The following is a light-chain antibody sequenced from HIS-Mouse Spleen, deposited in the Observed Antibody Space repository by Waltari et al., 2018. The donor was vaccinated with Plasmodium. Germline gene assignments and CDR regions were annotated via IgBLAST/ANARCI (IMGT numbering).Light chain of an antibody. Sequence: AIRMTQSPSSFSASTGDRVTLTCRASQGISSYLAWYQQKPGKALKFLIYAASTLQSGVPSRFSGSGSGTDFTLTISCLQSEDFATYYCQQYYSYPYTFGQGTKLEIK. CDR3: QQYYSYPYT. V-gene: IGKV1-8*01. CDR1: QGISSY. CDR2: AAS. J-gene: IGKJ2*01.